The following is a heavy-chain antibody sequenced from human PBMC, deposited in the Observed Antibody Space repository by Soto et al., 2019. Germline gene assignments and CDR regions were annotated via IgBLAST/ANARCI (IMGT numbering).Heavy chain of an antibody. CDR2: IYHRGST. CDR3: ATNRDYGILNY. D-gene: IGHD4-17*01. J-gene: IGHJ4*01. CDR1: GGSISSGDFS. V-gene: IGHV4-30-2*01. Sequence: QLQLQESGSGLVKPSQTLSLSCTVSGGSISSGDFSWSWVRQPPGRGLEWIGYIYHRGSTFYSPSLKXXVTISIDRSTNQFSLRLSSVTAADTAVYYCATNRDYGILNYWGQGTLVTVSS.